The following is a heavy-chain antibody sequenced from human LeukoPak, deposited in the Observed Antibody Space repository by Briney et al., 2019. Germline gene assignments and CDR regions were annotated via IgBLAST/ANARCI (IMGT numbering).Heavy chain of an antibody. J-gene: IGHJ4*02. V-gene: IGHV3-7*01. CDR2: INQGGREI. CDR1: GFTFSTYW. D-gene: IGHD2-21*01. CDR3: AVRLVDY. Sequence: GGSLRLSCAASGFTFSTYWMTWVRQTPGKGLEWVANINQGGREIYYVDSVKGRFTISRDNAKNSLYLLMNSLRADDTAVYYCAVRLVDYWGQGTLVTVPS.